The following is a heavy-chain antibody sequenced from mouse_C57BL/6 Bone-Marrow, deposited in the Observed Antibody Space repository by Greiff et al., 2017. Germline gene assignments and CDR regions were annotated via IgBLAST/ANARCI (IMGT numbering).Heavy chain of an antibody. CDR3: ARPRLRAMDY. J-gene: IGHJ4*01. V-gene: IGHV5-17*01. CDR1: GFTFSDYG. CDR2: ISSGSSTI. D-gene: IGHD3-2*02. Sequence: DVMLVESGGGLVKPGGSLKLSCAASGFTFSDYGMHWVRQAPEKGLEWVAYISSGSSTIYYADTVKGRFTISRANAKNTLFLQMTSLRSEDTAMYYCARPRLRAMDYWGQGTSVTVSS.